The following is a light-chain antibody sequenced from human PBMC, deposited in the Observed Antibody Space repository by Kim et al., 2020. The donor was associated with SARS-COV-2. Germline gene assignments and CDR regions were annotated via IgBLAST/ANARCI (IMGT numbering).Light chain of an antibody. CDR1: QSVSSRY. J-gene: IGKJ1*01. CDR3: QQYDDWPPWT. CDR2: GAS. V-gene: IGKV3-15*01. Sequence: PGERASLSCRASQSVSSRYFAWYQQKPGQAPRLLIYGASTRATGIPARFSGSGSGTEFTLTISSLQSEDLAVYFCQQYDDWPPWTFGQGTKVDIK.